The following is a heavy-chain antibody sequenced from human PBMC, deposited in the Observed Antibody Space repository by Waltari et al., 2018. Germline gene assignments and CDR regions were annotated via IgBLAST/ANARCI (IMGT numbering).Heavy chain of an antibody. CDR3: ARHRGGHCSGGSCSPGDWFDP. J-gene: IGHJ5*02. D-gene: IGHD2-15*01. V-gene: IGHV4-39*01. Sequence: QLQLQESGPGLVKPSETLSLTCTVSGGSISSSSYYWGLIRQPPGKGLEWIGSIYYSGRTYYNPSLKSRVTISVDTSKNQFSLKLSSVTAADTAVYYCARHRGGHCSGGSCSPGDWFDPWGQGTLVTVSS. CDR2: IYYSGRT. CDR1: GGSISSSSYY.